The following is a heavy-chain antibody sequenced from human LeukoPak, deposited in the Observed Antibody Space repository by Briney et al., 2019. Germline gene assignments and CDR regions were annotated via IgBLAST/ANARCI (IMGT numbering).Heavy chain of an antibody. D-gene: IGHD4-23*01. CDR3: AKVLAVTSYGAKSVFDH. J-gene: IGHJ4*02. CDR2: IWYDGSNR. CDR1: GFTFSSYW. V-gene: IGHV3-30*02. Sequence: GGSLRLSCAASGFTFSSYWMHWVRQAPGKGLEWVASIWYDGSNRYYADSVKVRFTISRDNSKNTVYLQMNSRRAEDTAVYYCAKVLAVTSYGAKSVFDHWGQGTLVTVSS.